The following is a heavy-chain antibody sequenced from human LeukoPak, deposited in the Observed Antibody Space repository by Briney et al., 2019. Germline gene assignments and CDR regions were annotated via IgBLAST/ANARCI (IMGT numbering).Heavy chain of an antibody. CDR1: GGTFSSYA. J-gene: IGHJ5*02. CDR2: IIPIFGTA. D-gene: IGHD6-19*01. CDR3: ARRQDSSVFYSSGWYDWFDP. V-gene: IGHV1-69*13. Sequence: SVKVSCKASGGTFSSYAISWVRQAPRQGLEWMGGIIPIFGTANYAQKFQGRVTITADESTSTAYMELSSLRSEDTAVYYCARRQDSSVFYSSGWYDWFDPWGQGTLVTVSS.